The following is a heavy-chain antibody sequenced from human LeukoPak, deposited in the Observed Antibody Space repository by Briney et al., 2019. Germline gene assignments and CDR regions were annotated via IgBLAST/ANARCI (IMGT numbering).Heavy chain of an antibody. D-gene: IGHD2-15*01. CDR3: VRDFSCSGGSCPLFDS. J-gene: IGHJ4*02. CDR2: ISFSGRST. V-gene: IGHV3-23*01. CDR1: GFTFSDYA. Sequence: GGSLRLSCAVSGFTFSDYAMSWVRQVPGKGLEWVLGISFSGRSTNYADSVKGRLTISRDNSENTLYLQMSSLRAEDTAIYYCVRDFSCSGGSCPLFDSWGQGTLVSVSS.